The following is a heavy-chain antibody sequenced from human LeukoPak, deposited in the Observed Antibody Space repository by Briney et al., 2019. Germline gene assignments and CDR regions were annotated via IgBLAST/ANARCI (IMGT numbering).Heavy chain of an antibody. CDR2: ISGSGGST. D-gene: IGHD2-15*01. CDR3: AKCAIVVVVAATRCYFDY. Sequence: PGGSLRLSCAASGFTFSSYAMSWVRQAPGKGLEWVSAISGSGGSTYYADSVKGRFTISRDNSKNTLYLQMNGLRAEDTAVYYCAKCAIVVVVAATRCYFDYWDQGTLVTVSS. J-gene: IGHJ4*02. V-gene: IGHV3-23*01. CDR1: GFTFSSYA.